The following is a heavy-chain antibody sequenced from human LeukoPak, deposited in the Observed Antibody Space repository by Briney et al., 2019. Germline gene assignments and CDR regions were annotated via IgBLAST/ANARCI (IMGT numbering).Heavy chain of an antibody. J-gene: IGHJ4*02. V-gene: IGHV3-30*18. CDR2: ISYDGSNK. CDR1: GFTFSSYG. D-gene: IGHD3-22*01. CDR3: AKDGPPDSSGYYPFDY. Sequence: GGSLRLSCAASGFTFSSYGMHWVRQAPGKGLEWVAVISYDGSNKYYADSVKGRFTISRDNSKNTLYLQMNSLRAEDTAVYYCAKDGPPDSSGYYPFDYWGQGTLVTVSS.